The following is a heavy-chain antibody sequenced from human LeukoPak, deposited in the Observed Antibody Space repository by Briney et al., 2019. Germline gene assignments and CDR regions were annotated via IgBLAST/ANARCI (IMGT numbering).Heavy chain of an antibody. J-gene: IGHJ4*02. CDR3: ARDGRSSGWRTPGGY. D-gene: IGHD6-19*01. CDR2: IYGSGST. Sequence: SETLSLTCTVSGGSISSYYWSWIRQPAGKGLEWIGRIYGSGSTNYNPSLKRRVTMSIDTAKNQFSLKLSSVTAADTAVYYCARDGRSSGWRTPGGYWGQGTLVTVSS. V-gene: IGHV4-4*07. CDR1: GGSISSYY.